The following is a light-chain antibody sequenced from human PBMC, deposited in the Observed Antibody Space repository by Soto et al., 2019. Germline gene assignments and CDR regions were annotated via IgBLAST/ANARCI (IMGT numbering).Light chain of an antibody. Sequence: DIQMTQSPSSLSASVGDRVTITCRASQSISSYLNWYQQKPGKAPQLLIYAASSLQSGVPSRFSGSGSGTDFTLTISSLQPEDFATYYCQQSYSTPWTSGQGTNVEIK. CDR3: QQSYSTPWT. CDR2: AAS. V-gene: IGKV1-39*01. CDR1: QSISSY. J-gene: IGKJ1*01.